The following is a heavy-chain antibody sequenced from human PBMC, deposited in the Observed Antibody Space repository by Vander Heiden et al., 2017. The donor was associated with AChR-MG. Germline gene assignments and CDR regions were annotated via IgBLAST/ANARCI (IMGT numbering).Heavy chain of an antibody. D-gene: IGHD1-26*01. CDR2: IYSGGST. CDR3: ARVRRGGATYRAFDI. CDR1: GFTVSSNY. Sequence: EVQLVESGGGLVQPGGSLRLSCAASGFTVSSNYMSWVRQAPGKGLEWVSVIYSGGSTYYADSVKGRFTISRDNSKNTLYLQMNSLRAEDTAVYYCARVRRGGATYRAFDIWGQGTMVTVSS. J-gene: IGHJ3*02. V-gene: IGHV3-66*01.